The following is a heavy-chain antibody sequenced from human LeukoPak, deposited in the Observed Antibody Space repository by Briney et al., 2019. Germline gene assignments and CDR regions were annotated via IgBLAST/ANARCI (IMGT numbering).Heavy chain of an antibody. CDR2: ISGSGDGT. J-gene: IGHJ4*02. CDR3: AKGSRILPVAYCDY. V-gene: IGHV3-23*01. CDR1: GGSISNGGYS. D-gene: IGHD2-2*01. Sequence: ETLSLTCAVSGGSISNGGYSWSWIRQPPGKGLEWVSAISGSGDGTYYADSVKGRFTVSRDNSKNTVYLQMNSLRAEDTAVYYCAKGSRILPVAYCDYWGQGTLVIVSS.